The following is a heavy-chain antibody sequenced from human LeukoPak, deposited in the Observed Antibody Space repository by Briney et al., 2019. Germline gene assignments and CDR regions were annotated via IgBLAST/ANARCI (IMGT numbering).Heavy chain of an antibody. V-gene: IGHV4-59*08. D-gene: IGHD1-7*01. J-gene: IGHJ4*02. CDR1: GGSLSSYY. Sequence: SETLSLTCSVSGGSLSSYYWSWIRQPPGKGLEWIGYIHYSGSINYNPSLKSRVTISIDTSKNQFSLKLSSVTAADTAVYYCARMNYYFDYWGQGTLVTVSS. CDR2: IHYSGSI. CDR3: ARMNYYFDY.